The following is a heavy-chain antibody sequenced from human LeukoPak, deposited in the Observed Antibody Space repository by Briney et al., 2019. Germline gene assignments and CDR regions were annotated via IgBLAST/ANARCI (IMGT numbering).Heavy chain of an antibody. CDR3: ARSLTIFGVVLDY. Sequence: SETLSLTCTVSGGSVSSFYWSWIRQPPGKGLEWIGYINYSGSTNYNPSLKSRVTISVDTSKNQFSLKLSSVTAADTAVYYCARSLTIFGVVLDYWGQGTLVTVSS. J-gene: IGHJ4*02. CDR2: INYSGST. V-gene: IGHV4-59*02. D-gene: IGHD3-3*01. CDR1: GGSVSSFY.